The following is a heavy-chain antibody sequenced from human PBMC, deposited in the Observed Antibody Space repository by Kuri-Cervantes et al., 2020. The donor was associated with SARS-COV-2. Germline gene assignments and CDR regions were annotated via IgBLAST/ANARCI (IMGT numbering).Heavy chain of an antibody. Sequence: SVKVSCKIRGSELGVNWVRQAPGRGFEWMGGIIPIFGTANYAQKFQGRVTITADESTSTAYMELSSLRSEDTAVYYCARRGSGWSNWFDPWGQGTLVTVSS. CDR3: ARRGSGWSNWFDP. D-gene: IGHD6-19*01. V-gene: IGHV1-69*13. J-gene: IGHJ5*02. CDR2: IIPIFGTA. CDR1: GSELG.